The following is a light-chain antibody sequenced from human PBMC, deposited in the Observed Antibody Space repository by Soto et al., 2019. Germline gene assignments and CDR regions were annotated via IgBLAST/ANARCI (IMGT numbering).Light chain of an antibody. CDR3: QQYYSFWT. CDR1: QIISSY. CDR2: AAS. J-gene: IGKJ1*01. V-gene: IGKV1-39*01. Sequence: DIQITHSPSSLSASVKYRVTSTCRASQIISSYLNWYQQKPGKAPKLLIYAASSLQSGVPSRFSGSGSGTDFTLTISSLQPDDFATYYCQQYYSFWTFGQGTKVDI.